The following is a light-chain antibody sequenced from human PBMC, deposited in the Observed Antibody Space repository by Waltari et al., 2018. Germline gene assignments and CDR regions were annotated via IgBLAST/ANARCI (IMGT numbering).Light chain of an antibody. CDR2: AAS. CDR3: QQSYSTPYT. V-gene: IGKV1-39*01. Sequence: DIQMTQSPSSLSASVGDRVTITCRASQSISSYLNWYPQKPGKAPKLLIYAASSLQRGVPSRFSGSGSGTDFTLTISSLQPEDFATYYCQQSYSTPYTFGQGTKLEIK. CDR1: QSISSY. J-gene: IGKJ2*01.